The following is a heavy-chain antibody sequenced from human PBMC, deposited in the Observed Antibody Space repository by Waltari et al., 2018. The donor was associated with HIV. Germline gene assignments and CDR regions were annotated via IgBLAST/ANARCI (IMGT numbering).Heavy chain of an antibody. V-gene: IGHV1-18*04. J-gene: IGHJ4*02. Sequence: QVPLVQSGAQVKKPGASVKVSCKASGYPFTTYGITWVRQAPGQGLEWLGWIGTYNGNADFAPKTQVRIHLTIDTSTSTAYMELTSLRSDDTAVYYCARSHCAVTSCGSIDYWGQGTLVTVSS. D-gene: IGHD4-17*01. CDR2: IGTYNGNA. CDR3: ARSHCAVTSCGSIDY. CDR1: GYPFTTYG.